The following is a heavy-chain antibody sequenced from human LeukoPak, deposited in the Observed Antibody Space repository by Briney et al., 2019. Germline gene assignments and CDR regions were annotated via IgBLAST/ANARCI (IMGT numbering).Heavy chain of an antibody. Sequence: SETLSLTCTVSGGSISSYYWSWIRQPSGKGLEWIGYIYTSGSTNYNPSLKSRVTISVDTSKNQFSLKLSSVTAADTAVYYCARGSPRKSKSYFDYWGQGTLVTVSS. CDR3: ARGSPRKSKSYFDY. CDR2: IYTSGST. J-gene: IGHJ4*02. V-gene: IGHV4-4*09. CDR1: GGSISSYY.